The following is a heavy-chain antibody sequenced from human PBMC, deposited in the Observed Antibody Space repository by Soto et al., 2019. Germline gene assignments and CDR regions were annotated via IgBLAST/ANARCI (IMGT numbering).Heavy chain of an antibody. J-gene: IGHJ4*02. D-gene: IGHD3-22*01. Sequence: QVQLVQSGAEVKKPGSSVKVSCKASGGTFSSYAISWVRQAPGQGLEWMGGIIPIFGTADYEQKFQGRVTITADESKSTGNMELSSRGSEDTAVYYCAGPYDRSGYYYRGLDYWGQGTLVTVSS. V-gene: IGHV1-69*12. CDR2: IIPIFGTA. CDR1: GGTFSSYA. CDR3: AGPYDRSGYYYRGLDY.